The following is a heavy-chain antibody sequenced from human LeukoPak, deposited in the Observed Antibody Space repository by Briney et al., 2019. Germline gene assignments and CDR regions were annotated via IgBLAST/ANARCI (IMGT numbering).Heavy chain of an antibody. CDR2: IGPSGAKT. Sequence: GGSLRLSCAASGFTFSSYGMNWVRQAPGKGLEWVSGIGPSGAKTYYADSVKGRFTISRDNPKNTVYLQMNSLRAEDTAVYYCATQVWFGELLYWGQGTLVTVSS. V-gene: IGHV3-23*01. J-gene: IGHJ4*02. CDR1: GFTFSSYG. D-gene: IGHD3-10*01. CDR3: ATQVWFGELLY.